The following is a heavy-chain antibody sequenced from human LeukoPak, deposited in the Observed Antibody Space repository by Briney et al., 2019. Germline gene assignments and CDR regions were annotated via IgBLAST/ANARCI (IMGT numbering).Heavy chain of an antibody. CDR1: GGSITSNDYY. D-gene: IGHD3-22*01. CDR2: IYYSGST. J-gene: IGHJ4*02. Sequence: PSETLSLTCTVSGGSITSNDYYWGWIRQPPGKGLEWIGTIYYSGSTYYNPSLKSRVTISVDTSKNQFSLKLSSVTAADTAVYYCASPCYYYDSSGFPLCWGQGTLVTVSS. V-gene: IGHV4-39*01. CDR3: ASPCYYYDSSGFPLC.